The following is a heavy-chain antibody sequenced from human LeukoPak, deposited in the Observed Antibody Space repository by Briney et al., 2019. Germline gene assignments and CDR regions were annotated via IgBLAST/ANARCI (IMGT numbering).Heavy chain of an antibody. J-gene: IGHJ4*02. Sequence: SGGSLRLSCAASGFTFSSYALSWVRQAPGKGLEWVSVISASGGTTYYADSVKGRFTISRDTSKDTVYLQMHSLRAEDTAVYYCAKVDVWPSYPTFDCWGQGILVTVSS. CDR1: GFTFSSYA. V-gene: IGHV3-23*01. D-gene: IGHD3/OR15-3a*01. CDR3: AKVDVWPSYPTFDC. CDR2: ISASGGTT.